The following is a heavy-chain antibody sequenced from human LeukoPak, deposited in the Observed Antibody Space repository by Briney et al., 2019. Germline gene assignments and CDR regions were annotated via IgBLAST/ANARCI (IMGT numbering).Heavy chain of an antibody. D-gene: IGHD6-13*01. CDR3: ARVQQRNKELDY. V-gene: IGHV1-18*01. Sequence: GASVKVSCKASGYTFTSCGISWVRQAPGQGLEWMGWISAYNGNTNYAQKLQGRVTMTTDTSTGTAYMELRSLRSDDTAVYYCARVQQRNKELDYWGQGTLVTVSS. CDR1: GYTFTSCG. J-gene: IGHJ4*02. CDR2: ISAYNGNT.